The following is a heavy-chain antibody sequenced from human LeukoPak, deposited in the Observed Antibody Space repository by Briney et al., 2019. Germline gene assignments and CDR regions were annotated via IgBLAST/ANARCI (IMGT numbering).Heavy chain of an antibody. CDR3: ARVPSYYDSSGYLVDY. Sequence: ASVKVSCKASGYTFTSYGISWVRQAPGQGLEWMGWISAYNGNTNYAQKLQGRVTMTTDTSTSTAYMELRSLRSDDTAVYYCARVPSYYDSSGYLVDYWGQGTLVTVSS. J-gene: IGHJ4*02. CDR1: GYTFTSYG. CDR2: ISAYNGNT. D-gene: IGHD3-22*01. V-gene: IGHV1-18*01.